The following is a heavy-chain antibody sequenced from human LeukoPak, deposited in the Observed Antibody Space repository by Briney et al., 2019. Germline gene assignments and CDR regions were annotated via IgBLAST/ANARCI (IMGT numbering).Heavy chain of an antibody. J-gene: IGHJ5*02. Sequence: GASVKVSCKASGYTFTGYYMHWVRQAPGQGLEWMGWINPNSGGTNYAQKFQGRVTMTRDTSISTAYMELSRLRSDDTAVYYCARALPYSSSWYAVSHWFDPWGQGTLVTVSS. CDR3: ARALPYSSSWYAVSHWFDP. D-gene: IGHD6-13*01. V-gene: IGHV1-2*02. CDR1: GYTFTGYY. CDR2: INPNSGGT.